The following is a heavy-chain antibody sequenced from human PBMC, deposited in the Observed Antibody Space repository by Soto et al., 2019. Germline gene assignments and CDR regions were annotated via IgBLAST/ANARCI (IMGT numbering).Heavy chain of an antibody. Sequence: SETLSLTCTVSGDSISNGDYYWSWIRQPPGRGLEWIGYIDSSGSTYYNPSLKSRLTMSVDMSKNQFSLRLTSVTAADTAVYYCASRYLYWGQGLLVTVSP. J-gene: IGHJ4*02. D-gene: IGHD3-16*02. V-gene: IGHV4-30-4*01. CDR3: ASRYLY. CDR1: GDSISNGDYY. CDR2: IDSSGST.